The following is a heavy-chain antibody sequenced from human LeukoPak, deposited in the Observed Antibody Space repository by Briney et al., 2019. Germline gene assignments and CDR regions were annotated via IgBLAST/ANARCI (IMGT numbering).Heavy chain of an antibody. J-gene: IGHJ6*03. D-gene: IGHD2/OR15-2a*01. Sequence: GGSLRLSCVPTTFMFSSYWMSWVRRIPGKGLEWVANIKQDGSDHYYADSVKGRFTTSRDNAGNSVFLHMTRLRAEDMGVYFCAGCLNCFQYFNYYYMDVWGKGTTVTVS. V-gene: IGHV3-7*01. CDR2: IKQDGSDH. CDR1: TFMFSSYW. CDR3: AGCLNCFQYFNYYYMDV.